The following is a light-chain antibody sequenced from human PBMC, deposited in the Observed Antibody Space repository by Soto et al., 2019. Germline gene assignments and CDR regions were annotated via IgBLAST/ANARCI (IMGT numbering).Light chain of an antibody. J-gene: IGKJ4*01. CDR2: SAS. CDR3: QQTYSAPST. Sequence: DFQMTQSPSSLSASGGDRVTIICRASQSIANYLNWYQQKPGKAPSLLIYSASTLQGGVPSRFSGSGSGTDFTLTISSLQPEDFATYFWQQTYSAPSTFGGGTKVEIK. V-gene: IGKV1-39*01. CDR1: QSIANY.